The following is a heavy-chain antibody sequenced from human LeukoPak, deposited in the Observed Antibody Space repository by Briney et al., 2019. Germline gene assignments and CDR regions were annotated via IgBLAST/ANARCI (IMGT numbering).Heavy chain of an antibody. CDR3: ARHISSGGTYAHFDY. CDR2: IYYTGST. V-gene: IGHV4-59*08. CDR1: GGSMSSYY. J-gene: IGHJ4*02. D-gene: IGHD1-26*01. Sequence: PAAPLTPTCAVSGGSMSSYYWSWNRQPPGKGLELIGYIYYTGSTNYNPSLKSRVTISVDTSENQVSLKLNSVTAADTAVYYCARHISSGGTYAHFDYWGQGTLVTVSS.